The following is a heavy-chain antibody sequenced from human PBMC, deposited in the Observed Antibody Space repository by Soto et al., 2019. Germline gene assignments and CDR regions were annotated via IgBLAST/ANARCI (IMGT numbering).Heavy chain of an antibody. CDR2: IIPIFGTA. V-gene: IGHV1-69*05. Sequence: GASVKVSCKVSGYTLTELSMHWVRQAPGKGLEWMGGIIPIFGTANYAQKFQGRVTITTDAATSTAYMELSSLRSEDTAVYYCARDEQWLVPYLDYWGQGTLVT. CDR3: ARDEQWLVPYLDY. J-gene: IGHJ4*02. CDR1: GYTLTELS. D-gene: IGHD6-19*01.